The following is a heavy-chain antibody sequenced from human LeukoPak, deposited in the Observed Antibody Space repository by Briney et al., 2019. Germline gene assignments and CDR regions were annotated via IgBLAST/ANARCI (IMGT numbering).Heavy chain of an antibody. V-gene: IGHV3-15*01. Sequence: PVRCLRLSCAASGFTFSTAWMSWVRQAPGKGLEWVGGIISKIEVGTTDYAAPVKGRFTISRDDSKNTLYLQMNSLKTEDTGVYYCSPQTTWIDYWGQGTLVT. CDR1: GFTFSTAW. CDR3: SPQTTWIDY. J-gene: IGHJ4*02. D-gene: IGHD1-14*01. CDR2: IISKIEVGTT.